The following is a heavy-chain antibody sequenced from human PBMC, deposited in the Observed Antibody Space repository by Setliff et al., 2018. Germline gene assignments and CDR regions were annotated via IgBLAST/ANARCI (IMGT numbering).Heavy chain of an antibody. CDR3: ARRETYYNFWSGYYAY. J-gene: IGHJ4*02. Sequence: SETLSLTCTVSGGSISSGGYYWSWIRQHPGKGLGWIGYIYYSGSTYYNPSLKSRVTISVDTSKNQFSLKLSSVTAADTAVYYCARRETYYNFWSGYYAYWGQGTLVTVSS. CDR2: IYYSGST. V-gene: IGHV4-31*03. CDR1: GGSISSGGYY. D-gene: IGHD3-3*01.